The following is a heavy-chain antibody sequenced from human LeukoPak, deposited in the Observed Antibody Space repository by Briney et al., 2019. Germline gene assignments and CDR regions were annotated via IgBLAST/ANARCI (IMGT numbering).Heavy chain of an antibody. Sequence: TSETLSLTCTVSGGSISSYYWSWIRQSPEKGLEWIGYIYSSGSTNYNPSLKSRVTMSVDTSKNQLSLKVSSVTAADTAVYYCARVFDSGSQAYFYYMDVWGKGATVIISS. CDR2: IYSSGST. CDR3: ARVFDSGSQAYFYYMDV. CDR1: GGSISSYY. J-gene: IGHJ6*03. D-gene: IGHD3-10*01. V-gene: IGHV4-59*01.